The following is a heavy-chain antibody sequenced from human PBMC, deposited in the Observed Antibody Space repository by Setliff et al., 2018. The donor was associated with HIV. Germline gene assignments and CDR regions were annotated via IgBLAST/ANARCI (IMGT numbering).Heavy chain of an antibody. CDR2: IYYTGRT. Sequence: SETLSLTCTVSGGSISVYYWSWIRQPPGKGLEWIGYIYYTGRTTYNPSLKSRLTISVDKSKSQFSLKVRSVTAADTAVYYCARMDSSTWPDYYFYGMDVWGQGTTVTVSS. CDR3: ARMDSSTWPDYYFYGMDV. J-gene: IGHJ6*02. CDR1: GGSISVYY. D-gene: IGHD2-2*01. V-gene: IGHV4-59*01.